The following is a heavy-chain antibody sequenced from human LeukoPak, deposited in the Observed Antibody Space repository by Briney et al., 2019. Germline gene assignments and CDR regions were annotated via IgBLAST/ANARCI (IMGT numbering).Heavy chain of an antibody. CDR2: IYDSGST. J-gene: IGHJ3*02. CDR1: GASIRSGDYY. Sequence: SETLSLTCTVSGASIRSGDYYWSWIRQPPGKGLEWIGYIYDSGSTYYNPSLKSRITISVDTSENRFSLKLSSVTATDTAVYYCARDCSGGSCYGAFDIWGQGAMVTVSS. D-gene: IGHD2-15*01. CDR3: ARDCSGGSCYGAFDI. V-gene: IGHV4-30-4*01.